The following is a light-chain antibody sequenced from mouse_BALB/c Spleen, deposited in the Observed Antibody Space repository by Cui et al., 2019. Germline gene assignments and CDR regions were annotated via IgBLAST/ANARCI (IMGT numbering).Light chain of an antibody. CDR3: QQYNSYP. CDR2: RTS. Sequence: QIVLTQSPAIMSASPGEKVTIHCSASSSISYMYWYQQKPGSSPKPWIYRTSNLASGVPASFSGSGSGTSYSLTISSMEAEDAATYYRQQYNSYPFGGGTKLEIK. V-gene: IGKV4-61*01. J-gene: IGKJ1*01. CDR1: SSISY.